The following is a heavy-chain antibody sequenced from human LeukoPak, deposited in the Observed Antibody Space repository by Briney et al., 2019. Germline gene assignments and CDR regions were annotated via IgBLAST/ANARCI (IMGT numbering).Heavy chain of an antibody. J-gene: IGHJ4*02. D-gene: IGHD1-14*01. CDR1: GYDFTTYW. Sequence: GESLKISCKISGYDFTTYWIGWVRQMPGKGLECMGIIWPGDSDTRYSPSFQGQVTISADKTISTAYLQWSSLKASDTAMYYCARPEIHRIAYWGQGTLVTVSS. V-gene: IGHV5-51*01. CDR3: ARPEIHRIAY. CDR2: IWPGDSDT.